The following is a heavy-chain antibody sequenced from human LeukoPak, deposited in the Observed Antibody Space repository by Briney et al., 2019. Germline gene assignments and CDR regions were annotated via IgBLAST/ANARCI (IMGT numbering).Heavy chain of an antibody. CDR1: VYTFTVYY. CDR3: ARSPHILTGENFDF. Sequence: ASVNVSFKASVYTFTVYYMHWVRQAPGQGGEGMGWINPNSGGTNYAQKFQDRVSMTRDTSISTAYMQLSRLRSDDTAVYYCARSPHILTGENFDFWGQGTLLTVSS. D-gene: IGHD3-9*01. V-gene: IGHV1-2*02. J-gene: IGHJ4*02. CDR2: INPNSGGT.